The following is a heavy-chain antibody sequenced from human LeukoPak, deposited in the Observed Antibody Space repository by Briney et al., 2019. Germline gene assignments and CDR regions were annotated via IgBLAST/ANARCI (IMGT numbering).Heavy chain of an antibody. CDR1: GFTFANAW. Sequence: PGGSLRLSCAASGFTFANAWMSWVRQAPGKGLEWVAFIRYDGSNKYYADSVKGRFTISRDNSKNTLYLQMNSLRAEDTAVYYCAKSDARSVSWGQGTLVTVSS. CDR3: AKSDARSVS. CDR2: IRYDGSNK. D-gene: IGHD2-21*02. V-gene: IGHV3-30*02. J-gene: IGHJ5*02.